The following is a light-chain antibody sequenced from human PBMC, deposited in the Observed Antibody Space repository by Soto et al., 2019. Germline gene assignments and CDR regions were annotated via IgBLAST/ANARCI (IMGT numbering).Light chain of an antibody. CDR1: SSNIESNY. CDR2: RNN. J-gene: IGLJ2*01. V-gene: IGLV1-47*01. CDR3: TVWDDSLRGRL. Sequence: QSVLTQSPSASGTPGQRVTISCSGSSSNIESNYVYWYQQLPGTAPRLLIYRNNQRPSGVPDRFSGSKSGTSASLAISALRSEDEADYYCTVWDDSLRGRLFGGGTKVTVL.